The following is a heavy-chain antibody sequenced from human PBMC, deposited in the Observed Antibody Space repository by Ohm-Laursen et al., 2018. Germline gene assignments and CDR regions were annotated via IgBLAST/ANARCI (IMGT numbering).Heavy chain of an antibody. CDR1: GFTFSDYY. D-gene: IGHD1-1*01. J-gene: IGHJ4*02. CDR3: AKDPREVGYVY. Sequence: SLRLSCAASGFTFSDYYMSWIRQAPGKGLEWVSYISSSGSTIYYADSVKGRFTISRDNSKNTLYLQMNSLRAEDTAVYYCAKDPREVGYVYWGQGTLVTVSS. CDR2: ISSSGSTI. V-gene: IGHV3-11*01.